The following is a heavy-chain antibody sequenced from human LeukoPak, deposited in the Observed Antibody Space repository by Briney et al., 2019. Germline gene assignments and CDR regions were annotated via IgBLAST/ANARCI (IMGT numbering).Heavy chain of an antibody. CDR2: ISGTSNYI. Sequence: GGSLRLSCAASGFTFSSYSMTWVRQAPGKGLEWVSSISGTSNYIYYADSVKGRFTISRDNSKNTLYLQMNSLRAEDTAVYYCARGYSYGSIWGQGTMVTVSS. CDR3: ARGYSYGSI. J-gene: IGHJ3*02. D-gene: IGHD5-18*01. CDR1: GFTFSSYS. V-gene: IGHV3-21*01.